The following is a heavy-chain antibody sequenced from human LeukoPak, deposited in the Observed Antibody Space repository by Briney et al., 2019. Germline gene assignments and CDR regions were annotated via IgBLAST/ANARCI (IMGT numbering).Heavy chain of an antibody. CDR2: INNDGRST. J-gene: IGHJ4*02. CDR1: GFTFSTYT. CDR3: AKDSLSVTTLYFDY. V-gene: IGHV3-74*03. Sequence: GGSLRLSCAASGFTFSTYTIHWVRQVPGKGLMWVSRINNDGRSTTYADSVKDRFTISRDNSKNTLYLQMNSLRAEDTAVYYCAKDSLSVTTLYFDYWGQGTLVTVSS. D-gene: IGHD4-17*01.